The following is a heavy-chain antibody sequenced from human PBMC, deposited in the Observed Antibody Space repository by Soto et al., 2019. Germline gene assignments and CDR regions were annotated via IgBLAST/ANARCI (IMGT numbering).Heavy chain of an antibody. CDR3: AKGAWGGSPPSTLSYFDD. J-gene: IGHJ4*02. CDR2: ISASGDST. D-gene: IGHD1-26*01. V-gene: IGHV3-23*01. Sequence: EVQLLESGGGLVQPGGSLRLSCAASGFSFNTYVMDWVRQAPGMGLEWVSGISASGDSTFYAESVEGRFTISRDNSKNTRSRQMNSLRVHDTAIYDSAKGAWGGSPPSTLSYFDDWGRGTLVSVSS. CDR1: GFSFNTYV.